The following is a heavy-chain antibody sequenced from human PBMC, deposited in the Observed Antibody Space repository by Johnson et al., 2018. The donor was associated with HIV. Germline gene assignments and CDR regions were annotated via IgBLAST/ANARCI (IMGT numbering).Heavy chain of an antibody. CDR2: ISYDGSEK. CDR1: GFMFSSFA. Sequence: QVQLVESGGGVVQPGRSLRLSCAASGFMFSSFAMHWVRQAPGKGLEWVAVISYDGSEKYFADSVKGRFTISRDSSKNTLYLQMNSLRAEETALYYCARDGDDGDEADDTKGAFDIWGQGTMVTVSS. D-gene: IGHD3-9*01. CDR3: ARDGDDGDEADDTKGAFDI. V-gene: IGHV3-30*04. J-gene: IGHJ3*02.